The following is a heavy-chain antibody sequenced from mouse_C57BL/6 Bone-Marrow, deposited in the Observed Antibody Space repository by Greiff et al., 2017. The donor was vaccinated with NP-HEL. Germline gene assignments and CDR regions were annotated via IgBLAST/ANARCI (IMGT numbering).Heavy chain of an antibody. CDR3: AKGGPFAY. V-gene: IGHV1-64*01. CDR1: GYTFTSYW. CDR2: IHPNSGST. J-gene: IGHJ3*01. Sequence: QVHVKQPGAELVKPGASVKLSCKASGYTFTSYWMHWVKQRPGQGLEWIGMIHPNSGSTNYNEKFKSKATLTVDKSSSTAYMQLSSLTSEDSAVYYCAKGGPFAYWGQGTLVTVSA.